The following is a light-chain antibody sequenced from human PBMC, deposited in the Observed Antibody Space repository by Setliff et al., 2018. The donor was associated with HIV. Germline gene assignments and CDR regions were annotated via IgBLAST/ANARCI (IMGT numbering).Light chain of an antibody. CDR1: SSDVGSYNR. J-gene: IGLJ1*01. V-gene: IGLV2-18*02. CDR2: EVS. Sequence: QSALTQPPSVSGSPGQSVTISCTGTSSDVGSYNRVSWYQQPPGTAPKLMIYEVSNRPSGVPDRFSGSKSGNTASLTISGLQAEDEADYYCGSYTSISTFEGVCGTGTKVTVL. CDR3: GSYTSISTFEGV.